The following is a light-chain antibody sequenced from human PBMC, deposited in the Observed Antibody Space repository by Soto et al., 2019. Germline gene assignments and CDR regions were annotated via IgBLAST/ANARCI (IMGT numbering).Light chain of an antibody. J-gene: IGKJ2*01. CDR1: QSVSSSS. V-gene: IGKV3-20*01. CDR2: GAS. Sequence: EIVLTQSPGTLSLSPGERATLSCRASQSVSSSSLAWYQQKPGQAPRLLTYGASSRATGIPDRFSGSGSGTAFTLTIRRLEPEDFAVYYCQQYGSSPPYTLGQGTKLEIK. CDR3: QQYGSSPPYT.